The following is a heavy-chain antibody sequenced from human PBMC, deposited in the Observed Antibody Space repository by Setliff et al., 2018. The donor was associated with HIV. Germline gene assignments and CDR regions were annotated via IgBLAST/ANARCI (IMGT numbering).Heavy chain of an antibody. CDR3: ASEAWTSYRSSSGYYYYYMDV. D-gene: IGHD6-6*01. V-gene: IGHV4-39*07. J-gene: IGHJ6*03. CDR2: NYYSGTT. CDR1: GASISSSSHY. Sequence: PSETLSLTCTVSGASISSSSHYWGWIRRPPGKGLEWMGFNYYSGTTYHNPSLRSRVTISLDTSKNQFSLKLSSVTAADTAVYYCASEAWTSYRSSSGYYYYYMDVWGKGTTVTVSS.